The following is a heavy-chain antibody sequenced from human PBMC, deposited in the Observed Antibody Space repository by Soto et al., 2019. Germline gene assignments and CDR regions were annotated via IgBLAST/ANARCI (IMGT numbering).Heavy chain of an antibody. V-gene: IGHV3-21*01. CDR3: ARDRVSSWYAFDI. CDR1: GFTFSSYS. D-gene: IGHD6-13*01. J-gene: IGHJ3*02. CDR2: ISSSSSYI. Sequence: GGSLRLSCAASGFTFSSYSMNWVRQAPGKGLEWVSSISSSSSYIYYADSVKGRFTISRDNAKNSLYLQMNSLRAEDTAVYYCARDRVSSWYAFDIWGQGTMVTVSS.